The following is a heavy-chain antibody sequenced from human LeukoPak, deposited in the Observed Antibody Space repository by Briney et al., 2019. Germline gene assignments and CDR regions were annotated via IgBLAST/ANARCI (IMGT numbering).Heavy chain of an antibody. CDR1: GFTFSTYN. D-gene: IGHD1-7*01. CDR3: ARAYNWNSLDY. CDR2: VSSTSSAI. Sequence: GGSLRLSCAASGFTFSTYNMNWVRQAPGKGLEWVSYVSSTSSAIYYADSVKGRFTISRDNAKNSLFLRMNSLRAEDTAVYYCARAYNWNSLDYWGQGTLVTVSS. V-gene: IGHV3-48*01. J-gene: IGHJ4*02.